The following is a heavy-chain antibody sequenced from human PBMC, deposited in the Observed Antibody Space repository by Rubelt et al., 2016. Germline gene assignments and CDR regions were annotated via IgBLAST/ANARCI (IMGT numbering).Heavy chain of an antibody. CDR2: IYYSGST. J-gene: IGHJ5*02. CDR1: SGSISNNTYY. D-gene: IGHD1-26*01. Sequence: QLQLQESGPGLVKPSETLSLTCTVSSGSISNNTYYWGWIRQPPGKGLEWIGSIYYSGSTYYNPSLKSRVTVFVETSKKQFSLNLRSVTAADTAVYYCARGAYSGRFYYFDPWGRGTLVTVSS. V-gene: IGHV4-39*01. CDR3: ARGAYSGRFYYFDP.